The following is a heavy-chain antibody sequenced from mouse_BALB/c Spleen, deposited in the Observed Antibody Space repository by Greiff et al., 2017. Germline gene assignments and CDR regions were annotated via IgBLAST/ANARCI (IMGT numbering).Heavy chain of an antibody. V-gene: IGHV5-6-4*01. CDR3: TRVGYSSGLYYAMDY. CDR1: GFTFSSYT. J-gene: IGHJ4*01. Sequence: EVQLVESGGGLVKPGGSLKLSCAASGFTFSSYTMSWVRQTPGQRLEWVATISSGGSYTYYPDSVKGRFTISRDNAKNTLYLQMSSLKSEDTAMYYGTRVGYSSGLYYAMDYWGQGTSVTVSS. CDR2: ISSGGSYT. D-gene: IGHD1-1*01.